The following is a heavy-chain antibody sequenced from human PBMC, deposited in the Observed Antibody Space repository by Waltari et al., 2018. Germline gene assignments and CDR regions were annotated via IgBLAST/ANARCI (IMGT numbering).Heavy chain of an antibody. D-gene: IGHD6-6*01. CDR2: INHSGST. Sequence: QVQLQQWGAGLLKPSETLSLTCAVYGGSFSGYYWSWIRQPPGKGLEWIGEINHSGSTNYNPSLKSRVTISVDTSKNQFSLKLSSVTAADTAVYYCARGQRAARTFDYWGQGTLVTVSS. CDR1: GGSFSGYY. V-gene: IGHV4-34*01. J-gene: IGHJ4*02. CDR3: ARGQRAARTFDY.